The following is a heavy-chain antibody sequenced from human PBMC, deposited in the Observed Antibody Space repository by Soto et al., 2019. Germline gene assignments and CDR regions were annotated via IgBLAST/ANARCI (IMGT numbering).Heavy chain of an antibody. Sequence: GGSLRLSCSASGFTFSNYAMHWVRQAPGKGLEYVSAISSNGGSTYYADSVKGRFTISRDNSKNTLYLQMSSLRAEDTAVYYCVSTRRYSYGPTFDYWGQGTLVTVSS. D-gene: IGHD5-18*01. V-gene: IGHV3-64D*08. CDR2: ISSNGGST. CDR3: VSTRRYSYGPTFDY. J-gene: IGHJ4*02. CDR1: GFTFSNYA.